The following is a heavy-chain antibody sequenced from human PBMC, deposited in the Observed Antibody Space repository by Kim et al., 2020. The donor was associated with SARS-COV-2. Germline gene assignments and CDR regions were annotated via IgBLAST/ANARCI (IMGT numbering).Heavy chain of an antibody. V-gene: IGHV4-61*02. J-gene: IGHJ5*02. Sequence: SETLSLTCTVSGGSISSGSYYWSWIRQPAGKGLEWIGRIYTSGSTNYNPSLKSRVTISVDTSKNQFSLKLSSVTAADTAVYYCAREFVKGVRGVMSRWFDPWGQGTLVTVSS. CDR1: GGSISSGSYY. CDR2: IYTSGST. CDR3: AREFVKGVRGVMSRWFDP. D-gene: IGHD3-10*01.